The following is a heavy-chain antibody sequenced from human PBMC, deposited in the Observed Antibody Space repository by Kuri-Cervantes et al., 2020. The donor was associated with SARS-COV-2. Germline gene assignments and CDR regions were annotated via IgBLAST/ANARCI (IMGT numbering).Heavy chain of an antibody. Sequence: ASVKVSCKASGCTFTSYAMHWVRQAPGQRLEWMGWINAGNGNTKYSQKFQGRVTITRDTSESTAYMELSSLRSEDTAVYYCARAPPIVVVPAAMWFDPWGQGTLVTVSS. CDR2: INAGNGNT. J-gene: IGHJ5*02. D-gene: IGHD2-2*01. CDR3: ARAPPIVVVPAAMWFDP. V-gene: IGHV1-3*01. CDR1: GCTFTSYA.